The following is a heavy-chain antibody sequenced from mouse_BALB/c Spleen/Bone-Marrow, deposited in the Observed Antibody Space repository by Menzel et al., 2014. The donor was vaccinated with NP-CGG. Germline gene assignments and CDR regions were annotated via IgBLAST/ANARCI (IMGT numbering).Heavy chain of an antibody. CDR2: INSNGGGT. Sequence: VQLKESGGGLVKLGGSLKLSCAASGFTFSSYYMSWVRQTPEKRLELVAAINSNGGGTYYPDTVKGRFTISRDNAKNTLYPQMSSLRSEDTALYYCARRFTTGVTTGAMDYWGQGTSVTVSS. J-gene: IGHJ4*01. D-gene: IGHD1-1*01. CDR1: GFTFSSYY. V-gene: IGHV5-6-2*01. CDR3: ARRFTTGVTTGAMDY.